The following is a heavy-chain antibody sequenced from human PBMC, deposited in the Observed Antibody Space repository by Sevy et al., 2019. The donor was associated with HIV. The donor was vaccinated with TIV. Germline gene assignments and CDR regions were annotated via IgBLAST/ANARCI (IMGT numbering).Heavy chain of an antibody. CDR2: ITPDSGDR. CDR3: ARGRAPDNGRYYFDS. V-gene: IGHV1-18*01. CDR1: GYIFGIYD. Sequence: ASVKVSCKASGYIFGIYDISWVRQAPGQGLEWMGWITPDSGDRNYAQKLQGRVTMTTDTSTRTSYMELRSLTSDDAGVYYCARGRAPDNGRYYFDSWARGTLVTVSS. J-gene: IGHJ4*02. D-gene: IGHD1-26*01.